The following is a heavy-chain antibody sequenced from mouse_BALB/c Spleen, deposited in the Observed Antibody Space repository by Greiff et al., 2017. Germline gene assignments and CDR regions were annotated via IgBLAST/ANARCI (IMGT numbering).Heavy chain of an antibody. CDR1: GFTFSSYA. Sequence: EVQVVESGGGLVKPGGSLKLSCAASGFTFSSYAMSWVRQTPEKRLEWVASISSGGSTYYPDSVKGRFTISRDNARNILYLQMSILRSEDTAMYYCAREGYDVGAMDYWGQGTSVTVSS. CDR2: ISSGGST. J-gene: IGHJ4*01. D-gene: IGHD2-14*01. CDR3: AREGYDVGAMDY. V-gene: IGHV5-6-5*01.